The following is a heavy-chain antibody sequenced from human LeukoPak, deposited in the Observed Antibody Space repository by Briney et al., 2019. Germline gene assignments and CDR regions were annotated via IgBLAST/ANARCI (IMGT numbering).Heavy chain of an antibody. Sequence: PGGSLRLSCAASGFSFNTENMNWVRQAPGKGLEWISYINSDSSVIYSADSMKGRFTISRDNAKNSLYLQMHSLTAEDTAVYYCARGNGAFWFYSWGPGTLVTVSS. J-gene: IGHJ5*01. CDR3: ARGNGAFWFYS. CDR2: INSDSSVI. V-gene: IGHV3-48*04. CDR1: GFSFNTEN. D-gene: IGHD2-8*01.